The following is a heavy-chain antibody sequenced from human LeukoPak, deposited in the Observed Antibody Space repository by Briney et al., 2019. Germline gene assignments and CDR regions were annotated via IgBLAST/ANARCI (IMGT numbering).Heavy chain of an antibody. CDR3: ATDPVGYCSSDSCYSVDY. D-gene: IGHD2-2*01. CDR1: GFTLTELS. V-gene: IGHV1-24*01. J-gene: IGHJ4*02. Sequence: ASVKVSCKVSGFTLTELSMHWVRQAPGKGLEWMGGFDPEDGETIYAQKFQGRVTMTEDTSTGTAYLELSSLRSEDTAVYYCATDPVGYCSSDSCYSVDYWGQGTLVTVSS. CDR2: FDPEDGET.